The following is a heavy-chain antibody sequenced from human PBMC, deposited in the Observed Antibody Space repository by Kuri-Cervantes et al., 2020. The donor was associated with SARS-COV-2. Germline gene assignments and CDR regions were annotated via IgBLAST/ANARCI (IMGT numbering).Heavy chain of an antibody. Sequence: GESLKISCAASGFTFSSYAMSWVRQAPGKGLEWVSPITGSGDNTYYADSVRGRFTISRDNSRNTLYLQMNSLRTEDQAVYYCAKGGPMVRGEIRNNWFDPWGQGTLVTVSS. CDR1: GFTFSSYA. CDR3: AKGGPMVRGEIRNNWFDP. CDR2: ITGSGDNT. D-gene: IGHD3-10*01. V-gene: IGHV3-23*01. J-gene: IGHJ5*02.